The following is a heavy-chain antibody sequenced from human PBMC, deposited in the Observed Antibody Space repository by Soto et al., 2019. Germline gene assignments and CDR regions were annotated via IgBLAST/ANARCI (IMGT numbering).Heavy chain of an antibody. V-gene: IGHV3-13*05. CDR1: GFTFRNYD. Sequence: EVQLVESGGGLVQPGGSLRLSCAASGFTFRNYDMHWVRQGTGKGLEWVSGISAAGDPDYADSVEGRFTISRENAQNSFCLRMNSLSVGDTAVYYCARTDRDFYGLDVWGQGTTVIVSS. J-gene: IGHJ6*02. CDR3: ARTDRDFYGLDV. CDR2: ISAAGDP.